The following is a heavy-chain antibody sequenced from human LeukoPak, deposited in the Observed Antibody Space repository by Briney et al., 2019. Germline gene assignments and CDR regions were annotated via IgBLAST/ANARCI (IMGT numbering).Heavy chain of an antibody. CDR3: AKDAPYYYDSSGYPWY. CDR1: GFTFSSSG. CDR2: ISYDGSNK. Sequence: PGGSLRLACAASGFTFSSSGIHWGRHDPDKGLEWCPVISYDGSNKYYADSVKGRFTISRDNSKNTLYLQMNSLRAEDTAVYYCAKDAPYYYDSSGYPWYWGQGTLVTVSS. J-gene: IGHJ4*02. V-gene: IGHV3-30*18. D-gene: IGHD3-22*01.